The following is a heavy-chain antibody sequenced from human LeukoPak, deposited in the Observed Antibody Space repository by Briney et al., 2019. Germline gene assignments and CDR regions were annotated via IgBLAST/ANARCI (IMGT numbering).Heavy chain of an antibody. CDR3: ASPSPYCSSTSCYPRGFDY. Sequence: SETLSLTCTVSGGSISSSSYYWGWIRQPPGKGLEWIGSIYYSGSTYYNPSLKSRVTISVDTSKNQFSLKLSSVTAADTAVYYCASPSPYCSSTSCYPRGFDYWGQGTLVTVSS. D-gene: IGHD2-2*01. J-gene: IGHJ4*02. V-gene: IGHV4-39*01. CDR2: IYYSGST. CDR1: GGSISSSSYY.